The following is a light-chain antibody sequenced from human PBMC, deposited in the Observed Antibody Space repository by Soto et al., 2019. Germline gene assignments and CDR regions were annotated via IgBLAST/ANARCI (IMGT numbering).Light chain of an antibody. CDR1: QSVSSN. CDR2: GAS. CDR3: QQYNNLPRT. J-gene: IGKJ1*01. Sequence: EIVMTQSPATLSVSPGERATLSCRARQSVSSNLAWYQQKPGQAPRLLIYGASTRATGIPARFSGSGSGTDFTLTISSLQSEDFAVYYCQQYNNLPRTFGQGTKVEIK. V-gene: IGKV3-15*01.